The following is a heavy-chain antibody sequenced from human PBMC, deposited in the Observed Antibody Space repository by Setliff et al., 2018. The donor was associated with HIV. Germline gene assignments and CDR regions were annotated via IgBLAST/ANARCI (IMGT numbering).Heavy chain of an antibody. Sequence: ASVKVSCKASGYTFTDYYIHWVRQAPGQGLEWMGWINPNSGGTNYAQRFQGRVTMTRDTSIGTAYMELRRLRADDTAVYYCAREGSSDSSPGGHDVFDIWGQGTMVTVSS. CDR2: INPNSGGT. D-gene: IGHD3-22*01. CDR3: AREGSSDSSPGGHDVFDI. V-gene: IGHV1-2*02. J-gene: IGHJ3*02. CDR1: GYTFTDYY.